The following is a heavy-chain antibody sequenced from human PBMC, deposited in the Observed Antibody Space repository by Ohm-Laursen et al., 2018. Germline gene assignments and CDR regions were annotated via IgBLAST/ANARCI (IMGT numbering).Heavy chain of an antibody. CDR1: GYTLTELS. J-gene: IGHJ4*02. Sequence: GASVKVSCKVSGYTLTELSMHWVRQAPGKGLEWMGGFDPEDGETIYAQKFQGRVTMTEDTSTDTAYMELSSLRSEDTAVYYCATVSRYFDWSPLPFDYWGQGTLVTVSS. V-gene: IGHV1-24*01. D-gene: IGHD3-9*01. CDR3: ATVSRYFDWSPLPFDY. CDR2: FDPEDGET.